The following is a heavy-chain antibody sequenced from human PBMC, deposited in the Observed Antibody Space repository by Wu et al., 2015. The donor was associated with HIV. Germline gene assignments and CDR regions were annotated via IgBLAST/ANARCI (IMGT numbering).Heavy chain of an antibody. CDR3: AREGGGYDRGVSFDY. D-gene: IGHD5-12*01. Sequence: QVQLVQSGAEVKKPGSSVRVSCKTFGGTFSRYSISWLRQAPGQGPEWMGAIVPIFATAKYAQRFQGRVTITADESTTTAYMELSSLTSEDTAVYFCAREGGGYDRGVSFDYWGQGTRGHRSP. J-gene: IGHJ4*02. V-gene: IGHV1-69*12. CDR1: GGTFSRYS. CDR2: IVPIFATA.